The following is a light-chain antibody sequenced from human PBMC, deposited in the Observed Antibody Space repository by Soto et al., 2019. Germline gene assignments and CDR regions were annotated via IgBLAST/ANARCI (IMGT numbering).Light chain of an antibody. CDR2: DAS. CDR3: QQRGDWPLT. CDR1: QSVSTY. Sequence: EIVLTQSPGTLSLSPGERATLSCRASQSVSTYLAWYQQKPGQAPRLLIYDASKRATDIPARFSGSGSGTDFTLTISSLEPEDFAVYYCQQRGDWPLTFGGGTKVDIK. J-gene: IGKJ4*01. V-gene: IGKV3-11*01.